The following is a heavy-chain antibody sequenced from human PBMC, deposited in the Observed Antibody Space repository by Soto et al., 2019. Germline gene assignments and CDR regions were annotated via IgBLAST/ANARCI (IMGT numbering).Heavy chain of an antibody. V-gene: IGHV1-18*01. CDR3: AKNGQPPYYYYGMDV. CDR2: ISGYNGDT. J-gene: IGHJ6*02. D-gene: IGHD2-8*01. CDR1: GYTFSRYG. Sequence: QGQLVQSGPEVKKPGASVKVSCKTSGYTFSRYGISWVRQAPGQGLEWMGWISGYNGDTNYAQKVQGRVTMTIDTSTYTADMELRSLTSDDPAIYYCAKNGQPPYYYYGMDVWGQGTTVTVSS.